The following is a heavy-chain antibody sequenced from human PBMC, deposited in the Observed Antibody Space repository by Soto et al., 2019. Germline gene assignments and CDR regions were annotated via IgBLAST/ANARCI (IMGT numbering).Heavy chain of an antibody. D-gene: IGHD3-22*01. CDR2: IYYSGII. V-gene: IGHV4-30-4*01. J-gene: IGHJ4*02. CDR1: GGSISSGEYY. CDR3: ARRPLRRGYLFDY. Sequence: QVQLQESGPGLVKPSQTLSLICTVSGGSISSGEYYWSWIRQPPGKGLEWIGYIYYSGIIYYIPSLKSRITISVVTSNTQSSLKLSSVTAADTAVYYCARRPLRRGYLFDYWGQGTLVTVSS.